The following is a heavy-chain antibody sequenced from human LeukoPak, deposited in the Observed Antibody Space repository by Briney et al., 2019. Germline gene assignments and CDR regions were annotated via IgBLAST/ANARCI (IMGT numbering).Heavy chain of an antibody. Sequence: EASVKVSCKASGYTFTRYAMNWVRQAPGQGLEWMGWISTNTGNPTYAQAFTGRFVFSLDTSVSTAYLQISSLKAEDTAVYYCAREVATIREDAFDIWGQGTMVTVSS. D-gene: IGHD5-12*01. J-gene: IGHJ3*02. V-gene: IGHV7-4-1*02. CDR1: GYTFTRYA. CDR3: AREVATIREDAFDI. CDR2: ISTNTGNP.